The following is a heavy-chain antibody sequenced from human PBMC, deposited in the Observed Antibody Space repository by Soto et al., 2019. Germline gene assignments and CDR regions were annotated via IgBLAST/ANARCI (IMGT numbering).Heavy chain of an antibody. Sequence: QVQLVQSGAEVRKPGSSVQVSCKASGGTFRTYTFSWVRQAPGQGLEWMGRIIPVTGVANYAQNFHDRVTISADESTSTAYMELRSLRSDDTAVYYCASNTLTGVVHWGQGTLVTVPS. CDR3: ASNTLTGVVH. J-gene: IGHJ4*02. CDR2: IIPVTGVA. D-gene: IGHD2-8*02. CDR1: GGTFRTYT. V-gene: IGHV1-69*02.